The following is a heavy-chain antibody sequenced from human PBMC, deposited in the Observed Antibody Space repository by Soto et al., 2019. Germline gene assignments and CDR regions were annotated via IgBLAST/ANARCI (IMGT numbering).Heavy chain of an antibody. CDR1: GGTFSSYA. D-gene: IGHD5-12*01. CDR2: IIPIFGTA. V-gene: IGHV1-69*13. Sequence: SVKVSCKASGGTFSSYAISWVRQAPGQGLEWMGGIIPIFGTANYAQKFQGRVTITADESTSTAYMELSSLRSEDTAVYYCARDEGRDGYNSPLYYYYGMDVWGQGTTVTVSS. CDR3: ARDEGRDGYNSPLYYYYGMDV. J-gene: IGHJ6*02.